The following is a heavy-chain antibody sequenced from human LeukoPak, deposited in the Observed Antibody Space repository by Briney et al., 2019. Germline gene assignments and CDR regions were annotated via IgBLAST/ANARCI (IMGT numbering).Heavy chain of an antibody. J-gene: IGHJ5*02. V-gene: IGHV4-30-4*08. Sequence: SQTLSLTCTVSGGSISSGDYYWSWIRQPPGKGLEWIGYIYYSGSTYYNPSLKSRVTISVDTSKNQFSLKLSSVTAADTAVYYCASSSSWTAWSDPWGQGTLVTVSS. CDR2: IYYSGST. D-gene: IGHD6-13*01. CDR3: ASSSSWTAWSDP. CDR1: GGSISSGDYY.